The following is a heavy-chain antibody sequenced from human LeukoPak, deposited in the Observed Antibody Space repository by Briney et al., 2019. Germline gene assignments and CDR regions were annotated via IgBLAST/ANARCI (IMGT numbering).Heavy chain of an antibody. CDR3: SRHLYSDGFDY. CDR1: GYSFTSYW. D-gene: IGHD5-18*01. J-gene: IGHJ4*02. V-gene: IGHV5-51*01. CDR2: IYPGDSDT. Sequence: GESLQISCKGSGYSFTSYWIGWVRHSPGKGLGWMGIIYPGDSDTRYSTPFQGRVTTSAEKSIRTTYLLCMSPETSGTTLAYCSRHLYSDGFDYWGQGTLVTVSS.